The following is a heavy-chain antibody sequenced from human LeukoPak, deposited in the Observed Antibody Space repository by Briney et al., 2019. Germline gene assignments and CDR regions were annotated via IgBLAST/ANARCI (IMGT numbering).Heavy chain of an antibody. Sequence: SVKVSCKGSGGTFSSYAISWVRQAPGQGHEWMGGIIPIFGTANYAQKFQGRVTITTDESTSTAYMELSSLRSEDTAVYYCASDPRGRGSFFYWGQGTLVTVSS. CDR3: ASDPRGRGSFFY. CDR1: GGTFSSYA. D-gene: IGHD2-15*01. CDR2: IIPIFGTA. J-gene: IGHJ4*02. V-gene: IGHV1-69*05.